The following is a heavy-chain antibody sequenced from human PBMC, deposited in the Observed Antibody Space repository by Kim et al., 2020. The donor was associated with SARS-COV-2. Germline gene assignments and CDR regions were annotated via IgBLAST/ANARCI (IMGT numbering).Heavy chain of an antibody. CDR2: ISSSSSYI. D-gene: IGHD3-3*01. V-gene: IGHV3-21*01. CDR1: GFTFSSYS. Sequence: GGSLRLSCAASGFTFSSYSMNWVRQAPGKGLEWVSYISSSSSYIYYADSVKGRFTISRDNAKNSLYLQMNSLRAEDTAVYYFATRTTGGFWSGYVFDYWGQGTLFTVSS. CDR3: ATRTTGGFWSGYVFDY. J-gene: IGHJ4*02.